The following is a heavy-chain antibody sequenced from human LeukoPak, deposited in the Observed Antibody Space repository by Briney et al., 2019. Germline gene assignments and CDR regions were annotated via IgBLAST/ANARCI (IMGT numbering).Heavy chain of an antibody. Sequence: GGSLRLSCAPSGFTLSDFAMSWVRQSPGKGLEWVSSITTSGESTYYADSVKGRFAISRDNSGSTLYLQMNSLRIEDSAVYYCAKRLSRGYYGKLIFDYWGQGALVTVSS. D-gene: IGHD2-15*01. CDR1: GFTLSDFA. CDR2: ITTSGEST. J-gene: IGHJ4*02. CDR3: AKRLSRGYYGKLIFDY. V-gene: IGHV3-23*01.